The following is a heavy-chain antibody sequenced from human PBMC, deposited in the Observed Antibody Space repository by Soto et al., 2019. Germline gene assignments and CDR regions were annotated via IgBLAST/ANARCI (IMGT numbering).Heavy chain of an antibody. CDR3: TTDSSLGCISNSCYPD. J-gene: IGHJ4*02. V-gene: IGHV3-15*07. Sequence: VQLVESGGGLVRPGGSLRLSCAASGFTFRNAWMHWVRQAPGKGLEWVGRIKSKPDGGTTDYAAPVKGRFNSSRDDSKNTLFLQMNSLKTEDTAVYYCTTDSSLGCISNSCYPDWGQGTLVTVSS. CDR2: IKSKPDGGTT. CDR1: GFTFRNAW. D-gene: IGHD2-2*01.